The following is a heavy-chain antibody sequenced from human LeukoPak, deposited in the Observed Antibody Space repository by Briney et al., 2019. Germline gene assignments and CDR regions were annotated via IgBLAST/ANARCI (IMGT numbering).Heavy chain of an antibody. J-gene: IGHJ4*02. CDR2: IHYTGST. CDR3: ARLSKDTVVLPAAMAHYFDY. Sequence: SETLSLTCTVSGGSISGYYWSWIRQPPGKELQFIGYIHYTGSTNYNPSLESRVTLSVDTSKNQFSLKLRSVTAADTAVYYCARLSKDTVVLPAAMAHYFDYWGQGTLVTVSS. V-gene: IGHV4-59*08. CDR1: GGSISGYY. D-gene: IGHD2-2*01.